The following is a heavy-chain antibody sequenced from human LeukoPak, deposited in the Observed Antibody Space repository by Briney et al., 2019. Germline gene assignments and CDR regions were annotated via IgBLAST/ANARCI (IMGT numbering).Heavy chain of an antibody. Sequence: GRSLRLSCEASGFSFHRYGMHWVRQAPGKGLEWVALISYDGNHKNYGDSVKGRFTISRDNSKNTLYLQMNSLRAEDTAVFYCAKDRLVATIDGNFDYRGQGTLVTVSS. V-gene: IGHV3-30*18. CDR2: ISYDGNHK. J-gene: IGHJ4*02. CDR1: GFSFHRYG. D-gene: IGHD5-12*01. CDR3: AKDRLVATIDGNFDY.